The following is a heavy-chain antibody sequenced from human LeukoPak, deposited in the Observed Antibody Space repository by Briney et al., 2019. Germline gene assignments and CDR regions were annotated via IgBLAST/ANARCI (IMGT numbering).Heavy chain of an antibody. CDR1: GVTFDDYA. CDR2: ISWNSGSI. Sequence: GGSLRLSCAASGVTFDDYAMHWVRQAPGKGLEWVSGISWNSGSIGYADSVKGRFTISRDNAKNSLYLQMNSLRAEDMALYYCASGYSSVWFRHWCQGPLVTVSS. CDR3: ASGYSSVWFRH. D-gene: IGHD6-19*01. J-gene: IGHJ1*01. V-gene: IGHV3-9*03.